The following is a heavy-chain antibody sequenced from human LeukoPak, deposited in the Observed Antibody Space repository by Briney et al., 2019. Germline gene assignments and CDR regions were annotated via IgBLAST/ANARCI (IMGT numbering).Heavy chain of an antibody. CDR3: ARKDVEAYWYFDL. J-gene: IGHJ2*01. CDR2: IREDGSET. D-gene: IGHD3-16*01. Sequence: GGSLRLSCAASGFTFRSHWMNWVRQAPGKGLEWVANIREDGSETYYVDSVKGRFTISRDNAKNSLILQMDSLRVDDTAVYYCARKDVEAYWYFDLWGRGTLVTVSS. V-gene: IGHV3-7*01. CDR1: GFTFRSHW.